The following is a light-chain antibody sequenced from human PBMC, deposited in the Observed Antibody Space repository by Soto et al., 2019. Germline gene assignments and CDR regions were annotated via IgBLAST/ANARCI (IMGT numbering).Light chain of an antibody. CDR3: SSYTISSTLV. Sequence: QSVLTQPASVSGSPGQSITISCTATSSDVGDYNYVSWFQQYPGKAPKLMIYEVINRPSGVSNRFSGSKSGNTASLIISGLQAEDEADYYCSSYTISSTLVFGGGTKVTVL. V-gene: IGLV2-14*01. CDR2: EVI. J-gene: IGLJ2*01. CDR1: SSDVGDYNY.